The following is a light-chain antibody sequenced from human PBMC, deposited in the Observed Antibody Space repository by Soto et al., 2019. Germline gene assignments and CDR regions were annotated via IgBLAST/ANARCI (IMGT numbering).Light chain of an antibody. CDR1: QSVSSS. J-gene: IGKJ2*01. CDR3: QQYSNRYT. CDR2: GAS. Sequence: EIVMTQSPATLSVSPGERATLSCRASQSVSSSLAWYQHKPGQAPRLLIYGASIRATGIPARFSGSGSGTEFTLTISSLQSEDFAAYYCQQYSNRYTFDQGTKLEIK. V-gene: IGKV3D-15*01.